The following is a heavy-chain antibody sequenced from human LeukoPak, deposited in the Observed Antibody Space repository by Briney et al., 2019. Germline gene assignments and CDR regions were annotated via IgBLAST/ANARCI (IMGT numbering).Heavy chain of an antibody. CDR1: GYSISSGYY. Sequence: SETLSLTCAVSGYSISSGYYWGWIRQPPGKGLEWIGSIYHSGSTYYNPSLESRVTISVDTSKNQFSLKLSSVTAADTAVYYCARRDTELDYWGQGTLVTVSS. V-gene: IGHV4-38-2*01. D-gene: IGHD1-14*01. J-gene: IGHJ4*02. CDR2: IYHSGST. CDR3: ARRDTELDY.